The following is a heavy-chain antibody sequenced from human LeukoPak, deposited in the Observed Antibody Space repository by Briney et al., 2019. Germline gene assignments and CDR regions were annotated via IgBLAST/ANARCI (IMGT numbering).Heavy chain of an antibody. V-gene: IGHV3-7*01. CDR2: IKQDGSEK. CDR3: ARDSSYDILTGYHQY. J-gene: IGHJ4*02. Sequence: GGSLRLSCAASGFTFSSYWMSWVRQAPGKGLEWVANIKQDGSEKYYVDSVNGRFTISRDNAKNSLYLQMNSLRAEDTAVYYCARDSSYDILTGYHQYWGQGTLVTVSS. D-gene: IGHD3-9*01. CDR1: GFTFSSYW.